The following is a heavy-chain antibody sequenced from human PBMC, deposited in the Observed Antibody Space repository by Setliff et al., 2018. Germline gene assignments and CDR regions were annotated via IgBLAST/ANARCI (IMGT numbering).Heavy chain of an antibody. J-gene: IGHJ6*02. V-gene: IGHV4-39*07. Sequence: SETLSLTCTVSGGSISSSSYYWGWIRQPPGKGLGWIGSIYYSGSTYYNPSLKSRVTISVDTSKNQFSLKLSSVTAADTALYYCARVRSYGSGNYYYYYYDMDVWGQGTTVTVSS. CDR2: IYYSGST. CDR3: ARVRSYGSGNYYYYYYDMDV. CDR1: GGSISSSSYY. D-gene: IGHD3-10*01.